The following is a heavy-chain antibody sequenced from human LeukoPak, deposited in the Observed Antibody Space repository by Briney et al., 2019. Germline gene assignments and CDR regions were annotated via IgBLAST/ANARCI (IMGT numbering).Heavy chain of an antibody. CDR1: GYTLTELS. Sequence: ASVKVSCKVSGYTLTELSVHWVRQAPGKGLEWMGNFDPKDGDTIYAQRFQGRVTMTEDTSTHTAYMELSSLRSEDTAVYYCARDRPGRYCSSTSCYAASPFDPWGQGTLVIVSS. CDR3: ARDRPGRYCSSTSCYAASPFDP. V-gene: IGHV1-24*01. D-gene: IGHD2-2*01. CDR2: FDPKDGDT. J-gene: IGHJ5*02.